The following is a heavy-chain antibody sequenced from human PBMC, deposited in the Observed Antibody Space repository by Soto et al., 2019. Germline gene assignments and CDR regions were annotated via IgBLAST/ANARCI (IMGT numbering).Heavy chain of an antibody. CDR3: ARGGFPLFEY. D-gene: IGHD3-10*01. Sequence: QVHLVQSGAEVKKPGASVRVSCKASGYNFTDNRIHWLRQAPGQRLEWMGWIRPGSGKAQYSEKFLGRVTLTRDTSATTAHMELSSLSPDDTALYYCARGGFPLFEYWGQGTLVTVSS. J-gene: IGHJ4*02. CDR2: IRPGSGKA. CDR1: GYNFTDNR. V-gene: IGHV1-3*01.